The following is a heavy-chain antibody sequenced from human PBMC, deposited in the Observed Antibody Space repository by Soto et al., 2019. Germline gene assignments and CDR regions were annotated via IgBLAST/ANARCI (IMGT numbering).Heavy chain of an antibody. CDR3: ANLLNVAAAGTPHYYGVDV. Sequence: GGSLRLSCAASGFSFSVYPMNWVRQAPGKGLEWVAFISFDGSKTYYSDSVKGRFTISRDNSKNTVSLQMNNLRPGDAAVYHCANLLNVAAAGTPHYYGVDVWGQGTTVTVSS. V-gene: IGHV3-30*04. CDR1: GFSFSVYP. D-gene: IGHD6-13*01. CDR2: ISFDGSKT. J-gene: IGHJ6*02.